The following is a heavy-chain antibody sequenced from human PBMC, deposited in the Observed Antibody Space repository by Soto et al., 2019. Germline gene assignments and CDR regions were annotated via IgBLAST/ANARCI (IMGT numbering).Heavy chain of an antibody. Sequence: GGSLRLSCAASGFTFSSYGMHWVRQAPGKGLEWVAVISYDGSNKYYADSVKGRFTISRDNSKNTLYLQMNSLRAEDTAVYYCAKDRDGYNDYWGQGTLVTVSS. V-gene: IGHV3-30*18. CDR1: GFTFSSYG. CDR3: AKDRDGYNDY. CDR2: ISYDGSNK. J-gene: IGHJ4*02. D-gene: IGHD5-12*01.